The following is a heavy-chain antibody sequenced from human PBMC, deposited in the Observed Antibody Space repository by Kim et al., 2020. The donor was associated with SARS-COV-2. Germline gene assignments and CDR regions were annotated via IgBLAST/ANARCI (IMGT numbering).Heavy chain of an antibody. J-gene: IGHJ4*02. CDR3: ARGEEWELGADY. CDR2: ISSSSSYI. Sequence: GGSLRLSCAASGFTFSSYSMNWVRQAPGKGLEWVSSISSSSSYIYYADSVKGRFTISRDNAKNSLYLQMNSLRAEDTAVYYCARGEEWELGADYWGQGTLVTVSS. V-gene: IGHV3-21*01. CDR1: GFTFSSYS. D-gene: IGHD1-26*01.